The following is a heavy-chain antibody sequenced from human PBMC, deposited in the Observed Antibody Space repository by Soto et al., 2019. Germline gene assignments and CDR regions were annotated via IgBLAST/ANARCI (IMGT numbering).Heavy chain of an antibody. D-gene: IGHD2-21*01. J-gene: IGHJ4*02. Sequence: SETLSLACTFPVDSIMSSSYNWGWTRQPPGKGLEWIVSIYYSGSTYNKPSLRIRVSMSIDTSKDQFSLKLKSVTAADTALNFWARQPTSVVTQAYFDVWGPGSLVTVSS. CDR2: IYYSGST. CDR1: VDSIMSSSYN. V-gene: IGHV4-39*01. CDR3: ARQPTSVVTQAYFDV.